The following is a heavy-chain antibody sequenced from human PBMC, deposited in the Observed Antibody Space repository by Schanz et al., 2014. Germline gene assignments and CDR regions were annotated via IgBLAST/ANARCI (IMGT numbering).Heavy chain of an antibody. CDR1: GGSIRSYF. D-gene: IGHD6-25*01. J-gene: IGHJ5*02. CDR2: IYYSGSS. Sequence: QVQLQESGPGLVKPSGTLSLTCTVSGGSIRSYFWSWIRQPPGKGLEWIGYIYYSGSSDYNPSLKSRVTRSRDTSKNKFSLKLSSVTAADTAVYYCAREPLSGYNWFDPWGQGSLVTVSS. V-gene: IGHV4-59*12. CDR3: AREPLSGYNWFDP.